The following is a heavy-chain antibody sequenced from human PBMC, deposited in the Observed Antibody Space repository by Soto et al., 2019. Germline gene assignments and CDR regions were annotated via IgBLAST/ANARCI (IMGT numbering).Heavy chain of an antibody. CDR2: IYWDDDK. CDR1: GFSLRTSGVG. Sequence: SGPTLVNPTQTLTLTCTFSGFSLRTSGVGVGWIRQPPGKALEWLALIYWDDDKRYSPSLKSRLTITKDTSKNQVVLTMTNMDPVDTATYYCARSLRDYGDYAYYYYGMDVWGQGTTVTVSS. CDR3: ARSLRDYGDYAYYYYGMDV. J-gene: IGHJ6*02. V-gene: IGHV2-5*02. D-gene: IGHD4-17*01.